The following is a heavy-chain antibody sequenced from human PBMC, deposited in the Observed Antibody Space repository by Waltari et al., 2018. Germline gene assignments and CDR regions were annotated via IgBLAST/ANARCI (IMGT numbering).Heavy chain of an antibody. CDR2: ISSSSSYI. J-gene: IGHJ4*02. D-gene: IGHD6-13*01. V-gene: IGHV3-21*01. CDR1: GFTFRSYS. CDR3: ASPAGTGGGGFDY. Sequence: EVQLVESGGGLVKPGGSLRLSCAASGFTFRSYSMNWVRQAPGKGLDLVSSISSSSSYIYYAASVKGRFTISRDNAKNSLYLQMNSLRAEDTAVYYCASPAGTGGGGFDYWGQGTLVTVSS.